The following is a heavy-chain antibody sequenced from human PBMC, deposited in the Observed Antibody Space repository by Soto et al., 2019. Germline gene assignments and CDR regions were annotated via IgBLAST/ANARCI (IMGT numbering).Heavy chain of an antibody. CDR3: ARVGVGARAAGSRVRGWYVGY. Sequence: GGSLRLSCAASGFTFSDYYMSWIRQAPGKGLEWVSYISSSGSTIYYADSVKGRFTISRDNAKNSLYLQMNSLRAEDTAVYYCARVGVGARAAGSRVRGWYVGYWGQGTLVTVSS. V-gene: IGHV3-11*01. J-gene: IGHJ4*02. CDR1: GFTFSDYY. D-gene: IGHD6-19*01. CDR2: ISSSGSTI.